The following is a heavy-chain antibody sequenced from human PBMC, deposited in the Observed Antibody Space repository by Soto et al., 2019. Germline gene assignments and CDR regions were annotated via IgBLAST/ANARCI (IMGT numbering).Heavy chain of an antibody. CDR2: IIPLFGTA. CDR3: ASKAACGGDCYAVDS. V-gene: IGHV1-69*06. Sequence: QVYLVQSGAEVKKPGSSVKISCKASGGIFSSNTINWVRQAAGQGLEWMGGIIPLFGTANYAEKLQGRVTITADKSTKTEYMELTSLRSEDTAVYYCASKAACGGDCYAVDSWGQGTLVTVSS. D-gene: IGHD2-21*02. CDR1: GGIFSSNT. J-gene: IGHJ4*02.